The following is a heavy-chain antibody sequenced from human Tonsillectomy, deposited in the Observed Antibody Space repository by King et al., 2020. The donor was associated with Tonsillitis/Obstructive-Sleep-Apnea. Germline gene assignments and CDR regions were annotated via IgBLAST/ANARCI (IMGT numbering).Heavy chain of an antibody. D-gene: IGHD3-3*01. J-gene: IGHJ6*02. CDR2: ISGSGGST. CDR3: AKGGAYYDFWSGYFPAGDYYYYGMDV. V-gene: IGHV3-23*04. CDR1: GFTFSSYA. Sequence: VQLVESGGGLVQPGGSLRLSCAASGFTFSSYAMSWVRQAPGKGLEWVSAISGSGGSTYYADSVKGRFTISRDNSKNTLYLQMNSLRAEDTAVYYGAKGGAYYDFWSGYFPAGDYYYYGMDVWGQGTTVTVSS.